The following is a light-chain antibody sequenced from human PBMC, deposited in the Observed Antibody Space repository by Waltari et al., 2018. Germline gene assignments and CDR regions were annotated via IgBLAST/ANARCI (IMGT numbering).Light chain of an antibody. CDR1: TWGGKY. CDR2: QDN. CDR3: QAWHTSTFVL. V-gene: IGLV3-1*01. J-gene: IGLJ2*01. Sequence: SFQLTQTPSVSVSPGETASISCSGETWGGKYDSWYPHKPGQSPVLLIYQDNMRPSGIPERFSGSNSGNTATLTISGTQAMDEADYYCQAWHTSTFVLFGGGTKLTVL.